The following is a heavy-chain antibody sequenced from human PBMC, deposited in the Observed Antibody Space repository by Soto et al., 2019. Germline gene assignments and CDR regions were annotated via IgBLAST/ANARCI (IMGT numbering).Heavy chain of an antibody. D-gene: IGHD6-6*01. J-gene: IGHJ4*02. Sequence: QVQLQESGPGLVKPSQTLSLTCTVSGGSISSGDYYWSWIRQPPGKGLEWIGYIYYSGSTYYNPSLKSRVTISVATSKNQFSRKLSSVTAADTAVYYCAREGPREEYVSLDYWGQGTLVTVSS. V-gene: IGHV4-30-4*01. CDR2: IYYSGST. CDR3: AREGPREEYVSLDY. CDR1: GGSISSGDYY.